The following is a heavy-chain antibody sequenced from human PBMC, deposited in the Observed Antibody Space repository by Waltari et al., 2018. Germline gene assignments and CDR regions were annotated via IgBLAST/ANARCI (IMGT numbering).Heavy chain of an antibody. CDR2: SYSTGHP. J-gene: IGHJ6*04. D-gene: IGHD3-10*01. CDR3: ARSGELVLVQGFEIENSPNSSVDV. CDR1: GGSIRNSDDD. V-gene: IGHV4-30-4*08. Sequence: QVQLQESGRGLVKPSQTLSLTCTVSGGSIRNSDDDGSWIRKSPERGLEWIGYSYSTGHPNYNPSFKGRVICPLPTHRPQFSRRRSSVPSPDAAVYYCARSGELVLVQGFEIENSPNSSVDVWGKGTTVTVSS.